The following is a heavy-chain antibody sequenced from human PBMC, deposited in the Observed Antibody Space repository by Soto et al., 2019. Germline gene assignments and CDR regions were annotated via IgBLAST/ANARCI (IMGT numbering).Heavy chain of an antibody. V-gene: IGHV4-4*02. CDR1: GGSISSSNW. CDR2: IYHSGST. D-gene: IGHD6-19*01. Sequence: QVQLQESGPGLVKPSGTLSLTCAVSGGSISSSNWWSWVRQPPGKGLDWIGEIYHSGSTNYNPSLKCGITISVDKSKNQFSLKMSSATAADTAVYYCARVAVAVINWFDPWGQGTLVTVSS. CDR3: ARVAVAVINWFDP. J-gene: IGHJ5*02.